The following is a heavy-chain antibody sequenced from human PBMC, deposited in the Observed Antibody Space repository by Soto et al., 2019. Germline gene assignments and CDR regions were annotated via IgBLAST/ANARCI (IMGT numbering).Heavy chain of an antibody. V-gene: IGHV4-31*11. CDR1: GGSISTGGYY. D-gene: IGHD6-13*01. Sequence: QVQLQESGPGLVKPSQTLSLTCVVSGGSISTGGYYWSWIRQHPGKGLEWIGAIYFSGSTYYNPSLKSRVTISVATPKNQFSLKLSSVTAADTAVYYCARDSHSQQPNHRWGGGYMDVWGKGTTVTVSS. CDR3: ARDSHSQQPNHRWGGGYMDV. J-gene: IGHJ6*03. CDR2: IYFSGST.